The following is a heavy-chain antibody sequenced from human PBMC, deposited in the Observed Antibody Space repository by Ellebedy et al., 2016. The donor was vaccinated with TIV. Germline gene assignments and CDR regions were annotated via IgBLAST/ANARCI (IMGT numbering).Heavy chain of an antibody. D-gene: IGHD2-15*01. CDR3: AKGCGGSCYWEAY. CDR1: GFTVSSNF. J-gene: IGHJ4*02. CDR2: IYGGGTI. Sequence: GESLKISCAASGFTVSSNFMTWVRQAPGKGLEWVSVIYGGGTIRYADSVKGRFTISRDNSKNTLYLQMNSLRAEDTAVYYCAKGCGGSCYWEAYWGQGTLVTVSS. V-gene: IGHV3-53*01.